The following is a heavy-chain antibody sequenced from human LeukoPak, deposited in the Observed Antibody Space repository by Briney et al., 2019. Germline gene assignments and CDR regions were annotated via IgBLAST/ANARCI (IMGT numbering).Heavy chain of an antibody. CDR2: IYISGTT. Sequence: PGGSLRLSCVASGFTFSSNYMSWVRQAPGKGLEWVSVIYISGTTYYADSVKGRFTISRDNSKNTLYLQMNSLRAEDTAVYYCARSTPPIGRSTYYFDYWGQGTPVIVSS. CDR3: ARSTPPIGRSTYYFDY. CDR1: GFTFSSNY. V-gene: IGHV3-53*01. J-gene: IGHJ4*02. D-gene: IGHD1-1*01.